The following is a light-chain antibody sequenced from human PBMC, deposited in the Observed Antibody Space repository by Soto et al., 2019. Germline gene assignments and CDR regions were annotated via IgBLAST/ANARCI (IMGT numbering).Light chain of an antibody. CDR2: DAS. J-gene: IGKJ1*01. CDR1: ESIRTW. V-gene: IGKV1-5*01. CDR3: QQYKVYSKT. Sequence: DIQMTQSPSTLSASVGDRVTITCRASESIRTWLAWYQHKPGKAPRLLIYDASTLESGVPSRFSGSGYGAEFTLSINSLQPDDFATYYCQQYKVYSKTFGQGTKVDIK.